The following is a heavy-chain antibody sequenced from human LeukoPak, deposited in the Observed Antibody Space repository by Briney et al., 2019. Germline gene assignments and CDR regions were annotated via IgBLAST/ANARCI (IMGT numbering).Heavy chain of an antibody. V-gene: IGHV4-59*01. CDR2: IYYSGST. Sequence: SETLSLTCTVSGVSISSYYWSWIRQPPGKGLEWIGYIYYSGSTNYNPSLKSRVTISVDTSKNQFSLKLSSVTAADTAVYYCARVGTFSSSWYSSNWFDPWGQGTLVTVSS. CDR3: ARVGTFSSSWYSSNWFDP. D-gene: IGHD6-13*01. CDR1: GVSISSYY. J-gene: IGHJ5*02.